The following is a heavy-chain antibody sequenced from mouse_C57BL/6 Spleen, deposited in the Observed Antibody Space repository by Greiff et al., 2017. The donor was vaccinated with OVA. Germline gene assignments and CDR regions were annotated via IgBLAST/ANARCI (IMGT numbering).Heavy chain of an antibody. CDR3: ARGKGTGYYFDY. Sequence: VQLQQSGPELVKPGASVKISCKASGYAFSSSWMNWVKQRPGKGLEWIGRIYPGDGDTNYNGKFKGKATLTADKSSSTAYMQLSSLSSEDSAVYFCARGKGTGYYFDYWGTGTTLTVSS. V-gene: IGHV1-82*01. CDR1: GYAFSSSW. CDR2: IYPGDGDT. D-gene: IGHD4-1*01. J-gene: IGHJ2*01.